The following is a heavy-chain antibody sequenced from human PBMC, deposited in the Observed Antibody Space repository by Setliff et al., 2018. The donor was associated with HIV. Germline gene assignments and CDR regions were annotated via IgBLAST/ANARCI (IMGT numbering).Heavy chain of an antibody. D-gene: IGHD6-19*01. CDR3: ARNQGDSSGWYAGDY. V-gene: IGHV1-46*01. CDR2: INTSGGSA. CDR1: GYTFTSYP. J-gene: IGHJ4*01. Sequence: ASVKVSCKASGYTFTSYPMHWVRQAPGQGLEWMGVINTSGGSAGYAEKFRGRVTMTRDTSTSTVYMDLRNLRSEDTAVYYCARNQGDSSGWYAGDYWGHGTPVIVSS.